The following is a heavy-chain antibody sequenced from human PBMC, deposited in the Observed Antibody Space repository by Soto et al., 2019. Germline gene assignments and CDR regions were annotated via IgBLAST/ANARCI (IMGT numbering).Heavy chain of an antibody. CDR1: GFSLTTSGVG. V-gene: IGHV2-5*02. CDR2: IYWDDDK. Sequence: QITLNESGPTQVKPRQTLTLTCTFSGFSLTTSGVGVGWIRQSPGKAPEWLALIYWDDDKRYSPSLKSRFTIPEATSKNQVVLTTADLDPADTATYYCAHRVLRTVFGLVTTTAIYFDFWGQGTPVAVSS. D-gene: IGHD3-3*01. J-gene: IGHJ4*02. CDR3: AHRVLRTVFGLVTTTAIYFDF.